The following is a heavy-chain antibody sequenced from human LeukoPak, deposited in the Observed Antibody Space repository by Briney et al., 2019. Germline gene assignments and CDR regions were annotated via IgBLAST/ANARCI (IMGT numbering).Heavy chain of an antibody. D-gene: IGHD1-1*01. Sequence: SETLSLTCTVSGGSISRYYWSWIRQPPGKGLEWIGYIYYTGSTNYIPSFKSRVTISLETSKNQFSLRLSSVTAADTAVYYCARHRWTGTYNFDYWGQGSLVTVSS. V-gene: IGHV4-59*08. J-gene: IGHJ4*02. CDR1: GGSISRYY. CDR3: ARHRWTGTYNFDY. CDR2: IYYTGST.